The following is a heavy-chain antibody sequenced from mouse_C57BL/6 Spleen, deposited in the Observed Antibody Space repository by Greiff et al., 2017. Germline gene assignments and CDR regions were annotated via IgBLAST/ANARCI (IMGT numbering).Heavy chain of an antibody. D-gene: IGHD1-1*02. CDR1: GYTFTSYW. CDR3: ARVITMGYFDV. Sequence: VQLQQPGAELVMPGASVKLSCKASGYTFTSYWMHWVKQRPGQGLEWIGEIDPSDSYTNYNQKFKGKSTLTVDKSSSTAYMQLSSLTSEDAAVYYCARVITMGYFDVWGTGTTVTVSS. V-gene: IGHV1-69*01. CDR2: IDPSDSYT. J-gene: IGHJ1*03.